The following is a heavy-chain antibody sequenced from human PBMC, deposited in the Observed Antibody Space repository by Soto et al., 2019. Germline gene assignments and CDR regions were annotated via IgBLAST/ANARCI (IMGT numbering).Heavy chain of an antibody. CDR2: INADNGNT. CDR3: ARSSGYYYVDY. J-gene: IGHJ4*02. D-gene: IGHD3-22*01. Sequence: QVQLVQSGAEVKKPGASVKVSCKASGYTFTSYAMHXXRQAPGQRLEWMGWINADNGNTKYSQKFQGRVTITRDTSXXXAXXXLXSLRSEDTAVYYCARSSGYYYVDYWGQGTLVTVSS. CDR1: GYTFTSYA. V-gene: IGHV1-3*01.